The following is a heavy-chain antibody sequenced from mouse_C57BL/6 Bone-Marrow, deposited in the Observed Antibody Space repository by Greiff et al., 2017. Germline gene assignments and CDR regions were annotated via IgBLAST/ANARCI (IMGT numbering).Heavy chain of an antibody. V-gene: IGHV1-19*01. J-gene: IGHJ1*03. CDR1: GYTFTDYY. CDR2: INPYNGGT. D-gene: IGHD1-1*01. Sequence: EVQLQESGPVLVKPGASVKMSCKASGYTFTDYYMNWVKQSHGKSLEWIGVINPYNGGTSYNQKFKGKATLTVDKSSSTAYMELNSLASEDSAVYYCARDPVVAPRYFDVWGTGTTVTVSS. CDR3: ARDPVVAPRYFDV.